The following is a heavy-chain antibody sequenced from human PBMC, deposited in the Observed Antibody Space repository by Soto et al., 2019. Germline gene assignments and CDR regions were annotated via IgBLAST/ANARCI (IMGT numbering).Heavy chain of an antibody. Sequence: SETLSLTCTVSGGSVTSYYWSWIRQPPGKGMEWIAYIYYSGSTNYNPSLKSRVTVSVDMSKNQFSLTLTSVTAADTAVYYCASLETAMVARAFELWGQGTMVTVSS. CDR3: ASLETAMVARAFEL. CDR2: IYYSGST. V-gene: IGHV4-59*02. D-gene: IGHD5-18*01. CDR1: GGSVTSYY. J-gene: IGHJ3*01.